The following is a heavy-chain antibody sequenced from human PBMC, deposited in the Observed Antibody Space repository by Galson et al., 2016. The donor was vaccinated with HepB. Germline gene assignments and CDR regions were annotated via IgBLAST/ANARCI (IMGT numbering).Heavy chain of an antibody. CDR1: GGSVSTYY. Sequence: LTCTVSGGSVSTYYWSWIRQPPGKGLEYIGYISYSGSTTYNPSLKSRVTISVDTSKNQFSLKLNSVTAADTAVYYCAREGGGYYDSSGYYLGYWGQGTLVTVSS. J-gene: IGHJ4*02. CDR3: AREGGGYYDSSGYYLGY. CDR2: ISYSGST. V-gene: IGHV4-59*02. D-gene: IGHD3-22*01.